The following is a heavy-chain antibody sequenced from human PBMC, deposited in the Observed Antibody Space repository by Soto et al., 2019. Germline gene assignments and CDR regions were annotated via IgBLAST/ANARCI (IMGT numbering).Heavy chain of an antibody. CDR3: ARDLWVEPELYYYGMDV. D-gene: IGHD1-1*01. J-gene: IGHJ6*02. CDR2: IFYSGTT. CDR1: GDSISSADYY. V-gene: IGHV4-30-4*01. Sequence: SETLSLTCTVPGDSISSADYYWSWIRQTPGKGLEWIGHIFYSGTTYYNPSLKSRLTISVDTSKNHFSLRLTSVTAADTAVYYCARDLWVEPELYYYGMDVWGQGTTVTVSS.